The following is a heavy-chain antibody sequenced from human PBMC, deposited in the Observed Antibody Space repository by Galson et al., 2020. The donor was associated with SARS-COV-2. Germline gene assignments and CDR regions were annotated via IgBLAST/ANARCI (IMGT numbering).Heavy chain of an antibody. CDR2: ISSDGRNK. V-gene: IGHV3-30*18. CDR1: GFTFSGYG. D-gene: IGHD6-19*01. CDR3: AKDPIGQWLDPHYGVDV. J-gene: IGHJ6*02. Sequence: GESLKISCAASGFTFSGYGMHWVRQAPGKGLEWVAVISSDGRNKYYAASVRGRFTISRDNSKNTLFVQMNSLRAEDTAVYYCAKDPIGQWLDPHYGVDVWGQGTTVTVSS.